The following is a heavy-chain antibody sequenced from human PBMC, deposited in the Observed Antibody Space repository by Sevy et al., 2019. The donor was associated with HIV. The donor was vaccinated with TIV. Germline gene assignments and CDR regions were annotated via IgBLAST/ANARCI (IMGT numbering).Heavy chain of an antibody. Sequence: GGSLRLSCAASGFTFNNAWMSWVRQAPGKGLEWVGRIKSKTDGGTTDYAAPVKGRFTISRDDSKKTLYLQMNSLKSEDTAVYYCTTDALTIYGVVLWGQRTLVTDSS. CDR1: GFTFNNAW. CDR3: TTDALTIYGVVL. D-gene: IGHD3-3*01. V-gene: IGHV3-15*01. CDR2: IKSKTDGGTT. J-gene: IGHJ4*02.